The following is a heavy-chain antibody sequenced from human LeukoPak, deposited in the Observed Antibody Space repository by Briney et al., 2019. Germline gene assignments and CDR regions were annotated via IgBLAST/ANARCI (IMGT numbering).Heavy chain of an antibody. D-gene: IGHD2-8*01. V-gene: IGHV3-23*01. CDR3: AKDRSCINDECHGDFDY. Sequence: GGSLRLSCAASGFIFSSYAMSWVRQAPGKGLEWVSTISGSGGSTYYADSVKGRFTISRDYSKNTVYLQMNSLRAEDTAVYYCAKDRSCINDECHGDFDYWGQGTLVTVSS. J-gene: IGHJ4*02. CDR1: GFIFSSYA. CDR2: ISGSGGST.